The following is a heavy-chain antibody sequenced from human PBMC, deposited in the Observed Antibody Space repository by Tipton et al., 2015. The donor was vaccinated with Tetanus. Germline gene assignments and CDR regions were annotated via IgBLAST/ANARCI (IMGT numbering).Heavy chain of an antibody. V-gene: IGHV4-31*03. CDR1: GGPISSGGYY. D-gene: IGHD1-26*01. J-gene: IGHJ4*02. CDR3: ARDQARGARGWNYFDY. Sequence: LVKPTQTLSLSCTVSGGPISSGGYYWSWIRQHPGKGLEWIGDIYYSGSTYYNPSLKSRVPLSVDTSKNQFSLKLNSVSAADTAVYYCARDQARGARGWNYFDYWGQGTLVTVSS. CDR2: IYYSGST.